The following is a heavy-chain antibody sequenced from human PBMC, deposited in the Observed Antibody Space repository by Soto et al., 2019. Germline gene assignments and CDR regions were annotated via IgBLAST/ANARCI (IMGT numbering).Heavy chain of an antibody. Sequence: SETLSLTCTVSGGSISSGDYYWSWIRQPPGKGLEWIGYIYYSGSTYYNPSLKSRVTISVDTSKNQFSLKLSSVTAADTAVYYCARNNWNSPFDYWGQGTLVTVSS. CDR3: ARNNWNSPFDY. D-gene: IGHD1-7*01. CDR2: IYYSGST. J-gene: IGHJ4*02. V-gene: IGHV4-30-4*01. CDR1: GGSISSGDYY.